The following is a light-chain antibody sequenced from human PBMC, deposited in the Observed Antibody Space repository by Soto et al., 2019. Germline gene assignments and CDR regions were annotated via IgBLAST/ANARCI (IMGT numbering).Light chain of an antibody. CDR1: RSVSSPY. Sequence: EIVLTQSPGTLSLSPGERATLSCRASRSVSSPYLAWYQQKPGQAPRLLIYGASNRATGIPDRFSGGGSGTDFTLTISRLEPEDFAVYYCQQYGSSPPFTFGPGTKVDFK. V-gene: IGKV3-20*01. CDR2: GAS. CDR3: QQYGSSPPFT. J-gene: IGKJ3*01.